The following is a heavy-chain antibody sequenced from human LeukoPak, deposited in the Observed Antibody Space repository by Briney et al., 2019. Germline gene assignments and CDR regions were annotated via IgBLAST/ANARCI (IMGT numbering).Heavy chain of an antibody. J-gene: IGHJ4*02. CDR2: ISYDGSNK. CDR1: GFTFSSYG. D-gene: IGHD3-22*01. CDR3: IEDSSGYYSDY. Sequence: GGSLRLSCAASGFTFSSYGMHWVRQAPGKGLEWVAVISYDGSNKYYADSVKGRFTISRDNSKNTLYLQMNSLRAEDTAVYYCIEDSSGYYSDYWGQGTLVTVSS. V-gene: IGHV3-30*03.